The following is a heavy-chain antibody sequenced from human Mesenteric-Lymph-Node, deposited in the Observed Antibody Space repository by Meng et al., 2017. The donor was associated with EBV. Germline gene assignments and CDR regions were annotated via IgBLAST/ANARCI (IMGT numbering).Heavy chain of an antibody. V-gene: IGHV1-46*01. CDR2: INPSGGST. D-gene: IGHD6-13*01. CDR3: ARDLGIAGYYFDY. Sequence: QVQRGQSGAKVKRPGASVKGSCKASGYTFTTYYMHWVRQAPGQGLEWMGIINPSGGSTSYAQKFQGRVTMTRDTSTRTVYMELSSLRSEDTAVYYCARDLGIAGYYFDYWGQGTLVTVSS. J-gene: IGHJ4*02. CDR1: GYTFTTYY.